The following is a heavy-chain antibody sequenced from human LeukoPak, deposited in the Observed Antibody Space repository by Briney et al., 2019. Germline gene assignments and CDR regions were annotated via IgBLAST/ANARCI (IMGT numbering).Heavy chain of an antibody. V-gene: IGHV3-13*01. CDR3: ARGTAGASGYYFDY. D-gene: IGHD2-8*02. J-gene: IGHJ4*02. Sequence: GGSLRLSCAASGFTFSSYDMHWVRQATGKGLEWVSAIGTAGDTYYPGSVKGRFTISRENAKNSLYLQMNSLRAGDTAVYYCARGTAGASGYYFDYWGQGTLVTVSS. CDR2: IGTAGDT. CDR1: GFTFSSYD.